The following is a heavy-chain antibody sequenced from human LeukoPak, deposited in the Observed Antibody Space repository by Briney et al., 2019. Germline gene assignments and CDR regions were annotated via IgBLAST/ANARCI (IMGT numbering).Heavy chain of an antibody. D-gene: IGHD1-26*01. V-gene: IGHV4-34*01. CDR3: ARGPPRIGELKFDFDY. CDR1: GGSFSGYY. CDR2: INHSGST. Sequence: SETLSLTCAVYGGSFSGYYWSWIRQPPGKGLEWIGEINHSGSTNYNPSLKSRVTISVDTSKNQFSLKLSSVTAADTAVYYCARGPPRIGELKFDFDYWGQGTLVTVSS. J-gene: IGHJ4*02.